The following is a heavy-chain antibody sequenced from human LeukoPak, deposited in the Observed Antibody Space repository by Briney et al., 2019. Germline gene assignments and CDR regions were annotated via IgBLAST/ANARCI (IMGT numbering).Heavy chain of an antibody. J-gene: IGHJ6*03. CDR2: IRYDGSNK. V-gene: IGHV3-30*02. Sequence: GGSLVLSCAASGFTFSSYGMHWVRQAPGKGLEWVAFIRYDGSNKYYADSVKGRFTISRDNSKNTLYLQMNSLRAEDTAVYYCAKALDYGYYYYYYMGVWGKGTTVTVSS. D-gene: IGHD4-17*01. CDR3: AKALDYGYYYYYYMGV. CDR1: GFTFSSYG.